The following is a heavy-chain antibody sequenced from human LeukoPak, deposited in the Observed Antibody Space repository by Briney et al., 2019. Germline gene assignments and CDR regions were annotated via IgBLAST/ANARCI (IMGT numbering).Heavy chain of an antibody. J-gene: IGHJ4*02. V-gene: IGHV3-43*02. Sequence: GGSLRLSCAASRFTFDDYAMHWVRQAPGKGLEWVSLISGDGGSTYYADSVKGRFTISRDISKNSLYLQMNSLRTEDTALYYCAGGGNPYYFDYWCQGTLVTVSS. CDR1: RFTFDDYA. CDR2: ISGDGGST. D-gene: IGHD3-10*01. CDR3: AGGGNPYYFDY.